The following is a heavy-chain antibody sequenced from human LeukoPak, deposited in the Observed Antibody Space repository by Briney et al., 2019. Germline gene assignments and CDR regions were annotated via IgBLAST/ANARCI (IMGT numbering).Heavy chain of an antibody. D-gene: IGHD3-22*01. CDR1: GFTFSSYG. V-gene: IGHV3-30*02. CDR3: ARDPYGVGGYGAFDI. CDR2: IRYDGSNK. J-gene: IGHJ3*02. Sequence: PGGSLRLSCAASGFTFSSYGMHWVRQAPGKGLEWVAFIRYDGSNKYYADSVKGRFTISRDNSKNTLYLQMNSLRAEDTAVYYCARDPYGVGGYGAFDIWGQGTVVSVSS.